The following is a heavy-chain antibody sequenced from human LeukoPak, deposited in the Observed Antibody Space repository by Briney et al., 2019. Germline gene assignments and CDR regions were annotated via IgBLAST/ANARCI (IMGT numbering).Heavy chain of an antibody. Sequence: SLRLSCAASGFTFDDYAMHWVRQAPGKGLEWVSGISWNSGSIGYADSVKGRFTISRDNAKNSLYLQMNSLRAEDTALYYCAKVPRRASSWYGGFDYWGQGTLVTVSS. D-gene: IGHD6-13*01. J-gene: IGHJ4*02. CDR1: GFTFDDYA. CDR2: ISWNSGSI. V-gene: IGHV3-9*01. CDR3: AKVPRRASSWYGGFDY.